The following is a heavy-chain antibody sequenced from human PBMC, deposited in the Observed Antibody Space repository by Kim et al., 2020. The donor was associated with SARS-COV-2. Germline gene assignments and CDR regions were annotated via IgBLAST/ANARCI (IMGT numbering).Heavy chain of an antibody. V-gene: IGHV4-39*01. D-gene: IGHD2-2*01. CDR2: GPT. J-gene: IGHJ4*02. CDR3: ARRAGYVDY. Sequence: GPTYYNAPLKSRLTISVDTSKNQFSLRLHSVTAADTALYYCARRAGYVDYWGQGTLVTVSS.